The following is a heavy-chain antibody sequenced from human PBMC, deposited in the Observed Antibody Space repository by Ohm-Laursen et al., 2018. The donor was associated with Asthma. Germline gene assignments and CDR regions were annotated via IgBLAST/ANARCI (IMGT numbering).Heavy chain of an antibody. J-gene: IGHJ4*02. Sequence: SSVKVSCKVSGYTLTELSMHWVRQAPGKGLEWMGGFDPEDGETIYAQKFQGRVTMTEDTSTDTAYMELSSLRSEDTAVYYCARAGVWFGELLNWGQGTLVTVSS. V-gene: IGHV1-24*01. D-gene: IGHD3-10*01. CDR2: FDPEDGET. CDR1: GYTLTELS. CDR3: ARAGVWFGELLN.